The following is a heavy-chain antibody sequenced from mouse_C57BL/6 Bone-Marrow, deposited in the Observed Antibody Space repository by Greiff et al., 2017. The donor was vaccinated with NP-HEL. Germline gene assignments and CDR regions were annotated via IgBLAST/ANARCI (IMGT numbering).Heavy chain of an antibody. V-gene: IGHV5-17*01. CDR2: ISSGSSTI. D-gene: IGHD1-1*01. CDR3: ARLITTVLEDWYFYV. J-gene: IGHJ1*03. CDR1: GFTFSDYG. Sequence: EVKLMESGGGLVKPGGSLKLSCAASGFTFSDYGMHWVRQAPEKGLEWVAYISSGSSTIYYADTVKGRLTISRDNAKNTLFLQMTSLRSEDTAMYYCARLITTVLEDWYFYVWGTGTTVTVSS.